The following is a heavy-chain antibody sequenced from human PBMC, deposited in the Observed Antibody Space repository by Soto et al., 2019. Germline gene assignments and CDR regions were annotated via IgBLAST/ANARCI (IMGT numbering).Heavy chain of an antibody. CDR1: GSSISSYY. CDR3: ARSRRTLWFGELSESFDY. V-gene: IGHV4-59*01. Sequence: SETLSLTCTVSGSSISSYYWSWIRQPPGKGLEWIGYIYYSGSTNYNPSLKSRVTISVDTSKNQFSLKLSSVTAADTAVYYCARSRRTLWFGELSESFDYWGQGTLVTVSS. CDR2: IYYSGST. D-gene: IGHD3-10*01. J-gene: IGHJ4*02.